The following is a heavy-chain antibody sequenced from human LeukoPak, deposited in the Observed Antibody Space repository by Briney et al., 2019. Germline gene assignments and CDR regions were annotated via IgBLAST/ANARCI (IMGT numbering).Heavy chain of an antibody. CDR1: GGSISSGGYY. V-gene: IGHV4-31*03. J-gene: IGHJ4*02. CDR2: IYYSGST. D-gene: IGHD6-19*01. Sequence: SQTLSLTCTVSGGSISSGGYYWSWIRQHPGKGLEWIGHIYYSGSTYYNPSLKSRVTISVDTSKNQFSLKLSSVTAADTAVYYCARYSSGWGFDYWGQGTLVTVSS. CDR3: ARYSSGWGFDY.